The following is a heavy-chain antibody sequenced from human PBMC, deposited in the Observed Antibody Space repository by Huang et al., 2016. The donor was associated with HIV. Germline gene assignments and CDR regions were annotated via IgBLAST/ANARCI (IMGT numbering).Heavy chain of an antibody. V-gene: IGHV1-18*01. CDR1: GYTFTNYA. D-gene: IGHD3-22*01. CDR3: ARERYYYDRSGYYTPVEYFHH. CDR2: ISGDNGKT. Sequence: QVQLVQSGAEVKKPGASVKVSCKASGYTFTNYAINWVRQAPGQSLEWMGRISGDNGKTNDAQKVQGRGTITKDTSTSTAYMELRSLISDDTAVYYCARERYYYDRSGYYTPVEYFHHWGQGTLVTVSS. J-gene: IGHJ1*01.